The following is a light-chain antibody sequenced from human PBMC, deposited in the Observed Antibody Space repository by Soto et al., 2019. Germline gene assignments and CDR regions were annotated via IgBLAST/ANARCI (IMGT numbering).Light chain of an antibody. CDR3: QQNDDSPET. J-gene: IGKJ1*01. CDR1: QSISSSY. CDR2: GAS. V-gene: IGKV3-20*01. Sequence: ILLTQSPGTLSLSPGERATLSCGASQSISSSYLAWYQQKPGQAPRLLIYGASNRVTAIPERFSGSGSGTDFTLTISRLEPEDFAVYYCQQNDDSPETFGQGTKVDIK.